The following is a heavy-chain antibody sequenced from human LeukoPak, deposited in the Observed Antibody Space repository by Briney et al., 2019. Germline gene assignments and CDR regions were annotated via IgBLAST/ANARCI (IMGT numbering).Heavy chain of an antibody. CDR2: ISPNNGNT. D-gene: IGHD2-21*02. CDR1: VYTFTSYG. J-gene: IGHJ4*02. V-gene: IGHV1-18*01. CDR3: ARDERRGGDYC. Sequence: ASVKVSCKASVYTFTSYGITWVRQAPGQGLEWMGWISPNNGNTNYAQKLQGRVTMTTDTSTSTAYMELRSLRSDDTAVYYCARDERRGGDYCWGQGTLVTVSS.